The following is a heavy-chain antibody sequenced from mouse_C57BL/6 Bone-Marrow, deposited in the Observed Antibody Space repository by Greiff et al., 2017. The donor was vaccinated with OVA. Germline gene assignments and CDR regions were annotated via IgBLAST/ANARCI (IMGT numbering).Heavy chain of an antibody. CDR3: ARSNYAYYAMDY. V-gene: IGHV1-76*01. J-gene: IGHJ4*01. CDR1: GYTFTDYY. CDR2: IYPGSGNT. Sequence: VQLVESGAELVRPGASVKLSCKASGYTFTDYYINWVKQRPGQGLEWIARIYPGSGNTYYNEKFKGKATLTAEKSSSTAYMQLSSLTSEDSAVYFCARSNYAYYAMDYWGQGTSVTVSS. D-gene: IGHD1-1*02.